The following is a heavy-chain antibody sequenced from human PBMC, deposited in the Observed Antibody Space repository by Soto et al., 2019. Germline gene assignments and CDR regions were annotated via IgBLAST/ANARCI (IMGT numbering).Heavy chain of an antibody. CDR3: ARSPPRGFNHVNWFDP. V-gene: IGHV4-61*01. CDR1: GGSVSSGSYY. Sequence: SETLSLTCTVSGGSVSSGSYYWSWIRQPPGKGLEWIGYIYYSGSTNYNPSLKSRVTISVDTSKNQFSLKLSSVTAADTAVYYCARSPPRGFNHVNWFDPWGQGTLVTVSS. CDR2: IYYSGST. J-gene: IGHJ5*02. D-gene: IGHD5-12*01.